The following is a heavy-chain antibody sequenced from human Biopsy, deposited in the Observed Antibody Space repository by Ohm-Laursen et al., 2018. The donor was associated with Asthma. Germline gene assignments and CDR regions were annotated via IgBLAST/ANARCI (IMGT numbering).Heavy chain of an antibody. D-gene: IGHD6-13*01. CDR3: VKDIRLQLWGFDS. Sequence: SLRLSCAASGFAVSRDYMFWVRQAPGKGLEWVSGISWNSGTIGYADSVKGRFTISRDNAKNSLYLQMNSLRGADTALYYCVKDIRLQLWGFDSWGQGTLVTVSS. V-gene: IGHV3-9*01. CDR2: ISWNSGTI. CDR1: GFAVSRDY. J-gene: IGHJ4*02.